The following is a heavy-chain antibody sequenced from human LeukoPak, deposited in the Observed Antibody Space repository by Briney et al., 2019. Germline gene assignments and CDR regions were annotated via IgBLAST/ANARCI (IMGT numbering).Heavy chain of an antibody. J-gene: IGHJ3*02. Sequence: ESLKISCKGSGYSFTSYWIGWVRQMPGKGLEWMGIIYPGDSDTRYSPSFQGQVTISADKSISTAYLQWSSLKASDTAMYYCARPPRYRSSTSCQVDAFDIWGQGTMVTVSS. CDR1: GYSFTSYW. CDR3: ARPPRYRSSTSCQVDAFDI. D-gene: IGHD2-2*01. CDR2: IYPGDSDT. V-gene: IGHV5-51*01.